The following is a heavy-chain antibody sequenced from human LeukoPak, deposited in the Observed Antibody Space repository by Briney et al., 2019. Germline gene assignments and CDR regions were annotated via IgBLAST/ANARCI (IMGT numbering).Heavy chain of an antibody. CDR3: AKLSRYDYYFDY. V-gene: IGHV3-23*01. J-gene: IGHJ4*02. CDR2: ISGSGGST. CDR1: GFTFSSYA. D-gene: IGHD5-12*01. Sequence: GGSLRLSCAASGFTFSSYAMSWVRKAPGKGLEWVSAISGSGGSTYYADSVKGRFTISRDNSKNTLYLQMNSLRAEDTAVYYSAKLSRYDYYFDYWGQGTLVTVSS.